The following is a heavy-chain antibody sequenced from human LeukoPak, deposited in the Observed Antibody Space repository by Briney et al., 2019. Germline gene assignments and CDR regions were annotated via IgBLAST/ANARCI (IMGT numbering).Heavy chain of an antibody. Sequence: GSLRLSCAASGFTFSSYAMSWVRQPPGKGLEWIGSIYYSGSTYYNPSLKSRVTISVDTSKNQFSLKLSSVTAADTAVYYCARDFEGSSLFYWFDPWSQGTLVTVSS. V-gene: IGHV4-39*07. CDR3: ARDFEGSSLFYWFDP. CDR1: GFTFSSYA. D-gene: IGHD6-6*01. J-gene: IGHJ5*02. CDR2: IYYSGST.